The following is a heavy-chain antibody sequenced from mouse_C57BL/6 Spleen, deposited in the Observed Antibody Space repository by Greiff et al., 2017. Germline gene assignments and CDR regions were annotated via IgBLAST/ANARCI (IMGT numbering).Heavy chain of an antibody. D-gene: IGHD4-1*01. Sequence: EVQLQQSGTVLARPGASVKMSCKTSGYTFTSYWMHWVKQRPGQGLEWIGAIYPGNSDTSYNQKFKGKAKLTAATSASTAYLELSSLTNEDSAVYYCTEGVNWDDAMDYWGQGTSVTVSS. J-gene: IGHJ4*01. CDR2: IYPGNSDT. V-gene: IGHV1-5*01. CDR1: GYTFTSYW. CDR3: TEGVNWDDAMDY.